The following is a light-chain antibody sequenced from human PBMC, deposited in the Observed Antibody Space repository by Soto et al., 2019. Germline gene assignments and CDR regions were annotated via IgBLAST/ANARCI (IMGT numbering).Light chain of an antibody. CDR3: YCAADNNPPL. CDR2: KDS. J-gene: IGLJ1*01. CDR1: VLAKRY. V-gene: IGLV3-27*01. Sequence: SYELTQPSSVSVYPGQTARITCSGIVLAKRYTRWLQQKPGQAPVLMLYKDSERPSGIPERFSGSSSGTTVTLTISGAQVQDEADYYCYCAADNNPPLFGTGTKLTVL.